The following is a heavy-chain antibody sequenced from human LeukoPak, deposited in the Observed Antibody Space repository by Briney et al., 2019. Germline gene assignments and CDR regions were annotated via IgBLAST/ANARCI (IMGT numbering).Heavy chain of an antibody. J-gene: IGHJ4*02. CDR3: PNLEAVRYSYGATVDY. V-gene: IGHV3-23*01. CDR1: GFTFSSYA. CDR2: MSGSGGST. D-gene: IGHD5-18*01. Sequence: GGSLRLSCAASGFTFSSYAMSWVRQAPGKGLEWVSAMSGSGGSTYYADSVKGWFTISRDNSNNTLYLQMNSLRDEDTAVYYCPNLEAVRYSYGATVDYWGEGTLVTVSS.